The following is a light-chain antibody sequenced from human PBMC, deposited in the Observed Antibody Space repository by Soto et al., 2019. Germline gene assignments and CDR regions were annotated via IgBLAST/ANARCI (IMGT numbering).Light chain of an antibody. CDR1: QSVSSSY. CDR3: PQYGIST. J-gene: IGKJ1*01. CDR2: GAS. V-gene: IGKV3-20*01. Sequence: EIVLTQSPGTLSLSPGERATLSCRASQSVSSSYLAWYQQKPGQAPRLLIYGASSRATGIPDRFSGSGSGTDFALTISSLEAEDFAVYYCPQYGISTFGQGTKLEIK.